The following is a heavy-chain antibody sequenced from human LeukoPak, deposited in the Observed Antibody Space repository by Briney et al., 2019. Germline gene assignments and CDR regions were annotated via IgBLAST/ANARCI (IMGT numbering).Heavy chain of an antibody. J-gene: IGHJ4*02. D-gene: IGHD1-26*01. CDR2: ISAYNGNT. Sequence: ASVKVSCKASGYTFTSYGISWVRQAPGQGLEWMGWISAYNGNTNYAQKFQGRVTITADESTSTAYMELSSLRSEDTAVYYCARRNSGSYPEPLDYWGQGTLVTVSS. CDR3: ARRNSGSYPEPLDY. CDR1: GYTFTSYG. V-gene: IGHV1-18*01.